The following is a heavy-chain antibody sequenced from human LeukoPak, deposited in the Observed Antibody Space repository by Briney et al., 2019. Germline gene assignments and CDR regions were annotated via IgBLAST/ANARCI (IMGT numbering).Heavy chain of an antibody. CDR1: GDSLTNYF. CDR2: IYYTGNT. V-gene: IGHV4-59*01. D-gene: IGHD2-15*01. CDR3: ARGRVAYSAYYFDY. Sequence: PSETLSLTCTVSGDSLTNYFWSWIRQPPGKGLEWIGYIYYTGNTNYKPSLKSRGTMSVDTSTNQFSLRLRSVTAADTAVYYCARGRVAYSAYYFDYWGRGTLVTVSS. J-gene: IGHJ4*02.